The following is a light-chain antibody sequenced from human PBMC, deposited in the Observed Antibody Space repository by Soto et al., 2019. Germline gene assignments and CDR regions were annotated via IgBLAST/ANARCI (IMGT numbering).Light chain of an antibody. CDR3: QQYNDWPPFT. Sequence: EIVMTQSPATLSVSPGERATLSCRASQNINEKLAWFQQKPGQPPRLLIIGASVTASGVPARFSGSGSGTDFTLTISSLRSEDFAVYYCQQYNDWPPFTIGPGTKVDMK. CDR1: QNINEK. CDR2: GAS. V-gene: IGKV3-15*01. J-gene: IGKJ3*01.